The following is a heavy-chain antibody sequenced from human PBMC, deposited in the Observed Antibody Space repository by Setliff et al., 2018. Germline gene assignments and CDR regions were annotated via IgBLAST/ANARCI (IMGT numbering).Heavy chain of an antibody. CDR1: GGSFSGYY. CDR3: AKGAVGNNYHYYMDV. D-gene: IGHD6-19*01. V-gene: IGHV4-34*01. CDR2: VNHVGNT. Sequence: PSETLSLTCAIYGGSFSGYYWSWIRQPPGKGLEWIGEVNHVGNTNYNPSLKSRVMIPLDTSNNRFSLKLSSVTAADTAVYHCAKGAVGNNYHYYMDVWGKGNRVTVSS. J-gene: IGHJ6*03.